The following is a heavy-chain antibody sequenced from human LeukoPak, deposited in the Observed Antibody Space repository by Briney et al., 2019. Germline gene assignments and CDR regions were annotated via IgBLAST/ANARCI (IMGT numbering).Heavy chain of an antibody. CDR1: GYTFTSYA. CDR3: ARTPPPTIVGAHYFDY. J-gene: IGHJ4*02. CDR2: ISTYNGYT. Sequence: GASVKVSCKASGYTFTSYAMNWVRQAPGQGLEWMGWISTYNGYTNYAQNLQGRVTMTTDTSASTVYLELRSLRSDDTAVYYCARTPPPTIVGAHYFDYWGQGTLVTVSS. V-gene: IGHV1-18*01. D-gene: IGHD1-26*01.